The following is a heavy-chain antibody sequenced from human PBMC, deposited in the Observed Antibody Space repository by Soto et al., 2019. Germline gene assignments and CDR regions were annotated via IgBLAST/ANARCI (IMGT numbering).Heavy chain of an antibody. CDR3: VKDRSDTWSFDY. Sequence: QVQLVESGGGVVQPGRSLRLSCSASGFIYSSCAMHWVRQVPGKGLEWLAVVSHDGTLYPYADSVKDRFTISRDNSRKMLYLQMNSLRPDDTAVYYCVKDRSDTWSFDYWGQGTLVTVSS. CDR1: GFIYSSCA. J-gene: IGHJ4*02. D-gene: IGHD2-8*02. V-gene: IGHV3-30*18. CDR2: VSHDGTLY.